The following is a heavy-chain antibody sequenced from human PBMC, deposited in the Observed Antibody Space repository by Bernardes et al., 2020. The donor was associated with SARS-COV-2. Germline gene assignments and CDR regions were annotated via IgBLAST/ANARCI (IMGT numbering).Heavy chain of an antibody. V-gene: IGHV1-2*02. CDR1: GYIFTAYD. CDR3: VCVTWSQYDDFGI. Sequence: ASVKVSCKASGYIFTAYDMHWVRQAPAQGLQWMGWIYPSSGDTKYAQKFQGRVTMTRDTSISTAYMDLSRLRSDDTAMYYCVCVTWSQYDDFGIWSQGTMVTVSS. CDR2: IYPSSGDT. D-gene: IGHD3-3*01. J-gene: IGHJ3*02.